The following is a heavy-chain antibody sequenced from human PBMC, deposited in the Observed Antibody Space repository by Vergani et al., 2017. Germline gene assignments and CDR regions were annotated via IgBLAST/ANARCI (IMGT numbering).Heavy chain of an antibody. CDR3: ARVGSGINYDFWSGYDFGYYYYYYMDV. CDR2: INWNGGST. CDR1: GFTFDDYG. Sequence: EVQLVESGGGVVRPGGSLRLSCAASGFTFDDYGMSWVRQAPGKGLEWVSGINWNGGSTGYADSVKGRFTISRDNAKNTLYLQMNSLRAEDTALYYCARVGSGINYDFWSGYDFGYYYYYYMDVWGKGTTVTVSS. J-gene: IGHJ6*03. D-gene: IGHD3-3*01. V-gene: IGHV3-20*04.